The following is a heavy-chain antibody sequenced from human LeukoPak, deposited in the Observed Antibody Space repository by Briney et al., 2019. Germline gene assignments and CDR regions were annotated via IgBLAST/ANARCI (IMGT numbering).Heavy chain of an antibody. Sequence: ASVKVSFKAFGYSFTTYYMHWVRQAPGQGLEWMGIINCSSGRTNYAQKFQGRVTMTEDTSTDTAYMELSSPRSEDTAVYYCATDPLIGYPAPHDAFDIWGQGTMVTVSS. CDR1: GYSFTTYY. J-gene: IGHJ3*02. D-gene: IGHD2/OR15-2a*01. V-gene: IGHV1-46*01. CDR2: INCSSGRT. CDR3: ATDPLIGYPAPHDAFDI.